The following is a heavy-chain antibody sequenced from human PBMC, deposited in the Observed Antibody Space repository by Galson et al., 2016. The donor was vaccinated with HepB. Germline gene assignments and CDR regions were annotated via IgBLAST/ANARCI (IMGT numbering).Heavy chain of an antibody. J-gene: IGHJ5*02. CDR2: IYYSGST. V-gene: IGHV4-39*01. CDR3: AKLPGLGGGWFDP. CDR1: GGSISSSSHY. Sequence: SETLSLTCTVSGGSISSSSHYWGWIRQPPGKGLEWIGSIYYSGSTYYNPSLKSRVTISVDTSKNQFSLKLSSVTAADTAVYYCAKLPGLGGGWFDPWGQGTLVIVSS. D-gene: IGHD3-16*01.